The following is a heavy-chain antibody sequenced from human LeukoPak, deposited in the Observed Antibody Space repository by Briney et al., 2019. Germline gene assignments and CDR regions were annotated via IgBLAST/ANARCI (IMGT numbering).Heavy chain of an antibody. CDR3: AREEVGASDY. CDR1: GLAVSGNY. Sequence: GGSLRFSCAASGLAVSGNYMSWVRQAPGKGLVWVSIIYSGGSTYYADSVKGRFTVSRDNSKNTLYLQMNSLRAEDTAVYYCAREEVGASDYWGQGTLVTVSS. D-gene: IGHD1-26*01. CDR2: IYSGGST. V-gene: IGHV3-66*01. J-gene: IGHJ4*02.